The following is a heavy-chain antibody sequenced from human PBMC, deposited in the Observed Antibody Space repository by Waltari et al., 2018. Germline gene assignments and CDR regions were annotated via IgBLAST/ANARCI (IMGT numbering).Heavy chain of an antibody. Sequence: EVQLLESGGGLVQPGGSLRLSCAASGFTFSSYAMSWVRQAPGKGLEWVSAISGSGGSTYYADSVKGRFTISRDNSKNTLYLQMNSLRAEDTAVYYCAKDNTIFGVVANWFDPWGQGTLVTVSS. CDR3: AKDNTIFGVVANWFDP. CDR1: GFTFSSYA. V-gene: IGHV3-23*01. D-gene: IGHD3-3*01. CDR2: ISGSGGST. J-gene: IGHJ5*02.